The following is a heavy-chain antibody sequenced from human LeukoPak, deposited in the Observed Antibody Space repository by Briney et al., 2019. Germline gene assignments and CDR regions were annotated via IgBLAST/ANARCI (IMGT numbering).Heavy chain of an antibody. D-gene: IGHD5-18*01. CDR2: IRYDESQK. V-gene: IGHV3-30*02. CDR1: GFIFSNYG. Sequence: GGSLRLSCAASGFIFSNYGMHWVCQAPGKGLEWVAFIRYDESQKYYADSVKGRFTISRDNSKNTLYLQMNSLRAEDTAVYYCARVGTPMVTIVAPYYMDVWGKGTTVTVSS. J-gene: IGHJ6*03. CDR3: ARVGTPMVTIVAPYYMDV.